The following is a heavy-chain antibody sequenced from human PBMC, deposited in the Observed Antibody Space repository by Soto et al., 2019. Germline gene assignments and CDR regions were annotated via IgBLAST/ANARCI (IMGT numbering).Heavy chain of an antibody. CDR2: ISSSSSTI. CDR1: GFTFSSYS. V-gene: IGHV3-48*02. D-gene: IGHD4-4*01. CDR3: AREAGNLNWFAP. Sequence: EVQLVESGGGLVQPGGSLRLSCAASGFTFSSYSMNWVRQAPGKGLEWVSYISSSSSTIYYADSVKGRFTISRDNAKNSLSLQMSILRDDDSAVYYCAREAGNLNWFAPWGQGTLVTVSS. J-gene: IGHJ5*02.